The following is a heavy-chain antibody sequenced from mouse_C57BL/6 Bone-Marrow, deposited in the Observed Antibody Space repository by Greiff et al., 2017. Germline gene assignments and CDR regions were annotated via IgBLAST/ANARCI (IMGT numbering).Heavy chain of an antibody. CDR2: IWRGGST. Sequence: VKLVESGPGLVQPSQSLSITCTVSGFSLTSYGVHWVRQSPGKGLEWLGVIWRGGSTDYNAAFISRLSISKDNSKSQVFFKMNSLQADDTAIYYCAGGYQFFDYWGQGTTLTVSS. V-gene: IGHV2-2*01. CDR1: GFSLTSYG. D-gene: IGHD1-1*02. J-gene: IGHJ2*01. CDR3: AGGYQFFDY.